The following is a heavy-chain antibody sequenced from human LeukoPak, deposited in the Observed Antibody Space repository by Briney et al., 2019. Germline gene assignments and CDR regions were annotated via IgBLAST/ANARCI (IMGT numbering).Heavy chain of an antibody. Sequence: GGSLRLACAASGFTFSSYWIHWVRHAPGKGLVWVSRINTDGSTTNYADSVKGRFTISRDNAKNTLYLQMNSLRAEDTAVYYCARVLQGEWFFDYWGQGTLVTVSS. CDR2: INTDGSTT. V-gene: IGHV3-74*01. J-gene: IGHJ4*02. CDR3: ARVLQGEWFFDY. D-gene: IGHD3-3*01. CDR1: GFTFSSYW.